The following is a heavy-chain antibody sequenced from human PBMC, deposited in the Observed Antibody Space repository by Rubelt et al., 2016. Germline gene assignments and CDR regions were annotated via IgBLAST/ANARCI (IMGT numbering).Heavy chain of an antibody. CDR3: AGRTAASGTFYH. Sequence: GWIRRPPGKGLEWIGYSHYSGTTNYSPSLRSRVTMSVDTSQNQVSLRLTSVTAAETAVYYCAGRTAASGTFYHWGRGTLVTVSS. CDR2: SHYSGTT. J-gene: IGHJ4*02. D-gene: IGHD1/OR15-1a*01. V-gene: IGHV4-59*08.